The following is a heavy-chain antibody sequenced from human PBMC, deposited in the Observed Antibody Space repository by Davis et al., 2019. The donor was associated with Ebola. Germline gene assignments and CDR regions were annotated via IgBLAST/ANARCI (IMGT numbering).Heavy chain of an antibody. D-gene: IGHD3-22*01. CDR2: VIPVFGTT. V-gene: IGHV1-69*13. CDR3: AGRDKEDSSGLYYANDAFDI. Sequence: SVKVSCKASGGTFSSYTITWVRQAPGQGLEWMGWVIPVFGTTNYAQKFQGRVTLTADESTSTAYMELTNLRSDDTAVYYCAGRDKEDSSGLYYANDAFDIWGQGTTVIVS. J-gene: IGHJ3*02. CDR1: GGTFSSYT.